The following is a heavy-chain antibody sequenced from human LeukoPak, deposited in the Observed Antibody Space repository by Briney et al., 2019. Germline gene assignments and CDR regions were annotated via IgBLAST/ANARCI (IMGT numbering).Heavy chain of an antibody. CDR2: IYPGDSDT. D-gene: IGHD3-22*01. CDR3: ARPSYYDSSGYYYVPDAFDI. V-gene: IGHV5-51*01. CDR1: GYSFTTHW. Sequence: GESLKISCKASGYSFTTHWIGWVRQMPGKGLEWMGIIYPGDSDTRYSPSFQGQVTISADKSISTAYLQWSSLKASDTAMYYCARPSYYDSSGYYYVPDAFDIWGQGTMVTVSS. J-gene: IGHJ3*02.